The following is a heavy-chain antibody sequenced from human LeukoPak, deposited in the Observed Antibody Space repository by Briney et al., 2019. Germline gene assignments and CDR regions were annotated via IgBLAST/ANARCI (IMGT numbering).Heavy chain of an antibody. CDR3: ARASMTTLTTTGFEY. J-gene: IGHJ4*02. Sequence: GGSLRLACGASGFTFSDYEMNWVRQAPGKGLEWVSYTSSSGMTTYYTDSVKGRFTISRDNAKNSLFLQMNSLRAEDTAVYYCARASMTTLTTTGFEYWGQGTQVTVSS. CDR2: TSSSGMTT. V-gene: IGHV3-48*03. CDR1: GFTFSDYE. D-gene: IGHD4-11*01.